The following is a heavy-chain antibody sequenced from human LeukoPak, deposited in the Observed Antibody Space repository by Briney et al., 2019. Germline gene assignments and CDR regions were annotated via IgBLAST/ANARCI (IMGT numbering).Heavy chain of an antibody. V-gene: IGHV3-33*06. J-gene: IGHJ4*02. Sequence: PGGSLRLSCAASGFTFSSYGMHWVRQAPGKGLEWVAVIWYDGSNKYYADSVKGRFTISRDDSKNTLYLQMNSLRAEDTAIYYCAKEDSVRREFDYWGQGTLATVSS. CDR2: IWYDGSNK. CDR3: AKEDSVRREFDY. CDR1: GFTFSSYG.